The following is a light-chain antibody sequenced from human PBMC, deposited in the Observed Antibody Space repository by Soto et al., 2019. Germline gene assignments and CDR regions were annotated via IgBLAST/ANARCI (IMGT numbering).Light chain of an antibody. CDR1: RSVGSNY. CDR2: ATS. CDR3: QQYADSPLLS. V-gene: IGKV3-20*01. Sequence: VLTQSPGTLSLSPGERATLSCRASRSVGSNYLAWYQQKPGQAPRLLISATSRRATGIPDRFSGSVSGTYVTLTISRLEPEDFAVYYCQQYADSPLLSFGGGTRLEI. J-gene: IGKJ4*01.